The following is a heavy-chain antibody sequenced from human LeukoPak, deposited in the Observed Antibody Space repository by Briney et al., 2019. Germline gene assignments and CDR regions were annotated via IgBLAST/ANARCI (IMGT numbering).Heavy chain of an antibody. J-gene: IGHJ4*02. Sequence: PSETLSLTCIVSGGSISSGSYYWSWIRQPAGKGLEWIGRIYTSGSTNYNPSLKSRVTISVDTSKNQFSLKLSSVTAADTAVYYCARETVEDDFWSGYFPDDYWGQGTLVTVSS. V-gene: IGHV4-61*02. CDR3: ARETVEDDFWSGYFPDDY. CDR2: IYTSGST. CDR1: GGSISSGSYY. D-gene: IGHD3-3*01.